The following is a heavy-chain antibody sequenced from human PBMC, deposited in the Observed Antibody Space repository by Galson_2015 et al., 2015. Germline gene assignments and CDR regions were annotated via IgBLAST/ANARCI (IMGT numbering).Heavy chain of an antibody. CDR3: ARGMGSSGWYKGLLQY. J-gene: IGHJ4*02. V-gene: IGHV3-7*01. D-gene: IGHD6-19*01. CDR2: IQQDGSDR. CDR1: GFTFSSYW. Sequence: SLRLSCAASGFTFSSYWMSWVRQAPDKGLEWVANIQQDGSDRYYVESVKGRFTISGDNSKNTLYLQMNSLRAEDTAVYYCARGMGSSGWYKGLLQYWGQGTLVTVSS.